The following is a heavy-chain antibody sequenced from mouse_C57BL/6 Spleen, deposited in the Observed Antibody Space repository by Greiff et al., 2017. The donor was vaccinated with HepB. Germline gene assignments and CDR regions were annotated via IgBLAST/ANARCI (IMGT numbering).Heavy chain of an antibody. CDR1: GFTFSSYA. Sequence: EVQLVESGGGLVKPGGSLKLSCAASGFTFSSYAMSWVRQTPEKRLEWVATISDGGSYTYYPDNVKGRFTISRDNAKNNLYLQMSHLKSEDTAMYYGARGLRGWFAYWGQGTLVTVSA. V-gene: IGHV5-4*01. D-gene: IGHD1-1*01. CDR2: ISDGGSYT. CDR3: ARGLRGWFAY. J-gene: IGHJ3*01.